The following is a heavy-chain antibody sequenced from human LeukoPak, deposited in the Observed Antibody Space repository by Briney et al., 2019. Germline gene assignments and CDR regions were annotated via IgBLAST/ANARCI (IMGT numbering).Heavy chain of an antibody. CDR1: GYTFTSYG. CDR3: ARAGGSYSHYYGMDV. D-gene: IGHD1-26*01. Sequence: PVKVSCKASGYTFTSYGISWVRQAPGQGLEWMGGIIPIFGTANYAQKFQGRVTITADESTSTAYMELSSLRSEDTAVYYCARAGGSYSHYYGMDVWGQGTTVTVSS. CDR2: IIPIFGTA. V-gene: IGHV1-69*13. J-gene: IGHJ6*02.